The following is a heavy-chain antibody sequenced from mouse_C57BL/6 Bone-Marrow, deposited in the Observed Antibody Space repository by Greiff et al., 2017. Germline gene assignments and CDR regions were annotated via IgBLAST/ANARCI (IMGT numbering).Heavy chain of an antibody. CDR2: IDPENGDT. Sequence: EVQLQQSGAELVRPGASVKLSCTASGFNIKDYYMHWVKQRPEQGLEWIGWIDPENGDTEYDSKFKGKASITADTSSNTAYLQLSSLTSEDTAVDYCSTGVAFAYWGQGTLVTVSA. CDR1: GFNIKDYY. CDR3: STGVAFAY. V-gene: IGHV14-4*01. J-gene: IGHJ3*01.